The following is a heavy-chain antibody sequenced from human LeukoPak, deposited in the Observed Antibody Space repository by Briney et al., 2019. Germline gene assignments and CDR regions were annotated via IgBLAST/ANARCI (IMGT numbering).Heavy chain of an antibody. D-gene: IGHD2-15*01. V-gene: IGHV4-59*01. J-gene: IGHJ4*02. CDR3: ARVIGYCSGGSCYKYYLDY. Sequence: PSETLSLTCTVSGGSISSYYWSWIRQPPGKGLEWIGYIYYSGSTNYNPSLKSRVTISVDTSKNQFSLKLSSVTAADTAVYYCARVIGYCSGGSCYKYYLDYWGQGTLVTVSS. CDR1: GGSISSYY. CDR2: IYYSGST.